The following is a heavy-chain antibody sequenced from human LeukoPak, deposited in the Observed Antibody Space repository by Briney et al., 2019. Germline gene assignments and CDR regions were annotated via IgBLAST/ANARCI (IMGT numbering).Heavy chain of an antibody. CDR3: AGDLRRGIYWFDP. CDR2: IIAYNGNT. J-gene: IGHJ5*02. V-gene: IGHV1-18*01. CDR1: GYTFTSYC. D-gene: IGHD3-16*01. Sequence: ASVKVSCKSSGYTFTSYCISWVRQAPGQGLEWMGWIIAYNGNTNYAQKLQGRVTMTTDTSTSTAYMELRSLRSDDTAVYYCAGDLRRGIYWFDPWGRGTLVTVSS.